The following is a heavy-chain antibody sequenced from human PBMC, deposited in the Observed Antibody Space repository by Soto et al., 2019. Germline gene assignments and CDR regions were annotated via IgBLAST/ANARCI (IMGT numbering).Heavy chain of an antibody. V-gene: IGHV3-30*18. D-gene: IGHD3-22*01. CDR1: GFTFSSYG. J-gene: IGHJ4*02. Sequence: QVQLVESGGGVVQPGRSLRLSCAASGFTFSSYGMHWVRQAPGKGLEWVAVISYDGSNKYYADSVKGRFTISRDNSKNTLYLQMNSLRAEDTAVYYCAKDDYYYDSSGYIDYWGQGTLVTVSS. CDR2: ISYDGSNK. CDR3: AKDDYYYDSSGYIDY.